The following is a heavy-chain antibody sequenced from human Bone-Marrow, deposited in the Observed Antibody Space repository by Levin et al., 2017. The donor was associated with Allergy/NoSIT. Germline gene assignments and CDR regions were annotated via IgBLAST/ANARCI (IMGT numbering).Heavy chain of an antibody. D-gene: IGHD1-26*01. Sequence: ASETLSLTCTVSGGSISSYYWSWIRQPPGKGLEWIGYIYYSGSTNYNPSLKSRVTISVDTSTNQFSLKLSSVTAADTAVYYCARDFRVGATAYCYGMDVWGQGTTVTVSS. CDR1: GGSISSYY. V-gene: IGHV4-59*01. CDR2: IYYSGST. CDR3: ARDFRVGATAYCYGMDV. J-gene: IGHJ6*02.